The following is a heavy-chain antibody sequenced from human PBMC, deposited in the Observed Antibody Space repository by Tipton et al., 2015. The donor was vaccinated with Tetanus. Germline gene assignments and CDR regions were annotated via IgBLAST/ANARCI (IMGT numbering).Heavy chain of an antibody. CDR1: GGTYTSYS. V-gene: IGHV1-2*02. CDR3: ARAGPQATFGVKYGMDV. CDR2: INPDSGGT. Sequence: QSGAEVKKPGSSVNVSCELSGGTYTSYSFTWVRQAPGQGLEWMGWINPDSGGTNSAQKFQGRVTMTRDTSISTAYMELSRLRSDDTAVYYCARAGPQATFGVKYGMDVWGQGTTVTVSS. J-gene: IGHJ6*02. D-gene: IGHD3-3*01.